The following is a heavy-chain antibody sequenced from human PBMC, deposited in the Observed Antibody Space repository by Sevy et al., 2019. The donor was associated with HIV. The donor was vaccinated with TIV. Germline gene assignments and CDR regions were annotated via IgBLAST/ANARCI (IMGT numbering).Heavy chain of an antibody. CDR2: ISAYNGNT. D-gene: IGHD6-13*01. J-gene: IGHJ3*02. CDR1: GYTFTSYG. V-gene: IGHV1-18*01. Sequence: ASVKVSCKASGYTFTSYGISWVRQAPGQGLEWMGWISAYNGNTNYAQKLQGRVTMTTDTSTSTAYMELRSLRSDDTAVYYCARDAGIAAAGTPLDAFDIWGQGTMVTASS. CDR3: ARDAGIAAAGTPLDAFDI.